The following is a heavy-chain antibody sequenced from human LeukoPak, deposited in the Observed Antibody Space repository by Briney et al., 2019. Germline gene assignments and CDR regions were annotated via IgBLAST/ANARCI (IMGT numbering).Heavy chain of an antibody. J-gene: IGHJ4*02. D-gene: IGHD7-27*01. V-gene: IGHV3-74*01. Sequence: GGSLRLSCAASGFSFSDYWMLWVRQAPGKGLLWVSRVKGDGSGITYADSVKGRFTISRDNAKNTLYLQMNSLRIEDTAVYYCARDYWGSGDYWGQGTLVTVSS. CDR1: GFSFSDYW. CDR2: VKGDGSGI. CDR3: ARDYWGSGDY.